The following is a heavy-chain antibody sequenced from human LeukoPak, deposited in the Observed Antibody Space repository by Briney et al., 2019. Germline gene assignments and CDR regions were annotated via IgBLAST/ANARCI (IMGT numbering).Heavy chain of an antibody. V-gene: IGHV4-59*08. CDR3: ARHYAVARDYVWGSYRGGSFDY. J-gene: IGHJ4*02. Sequence: SETLSLTCTVSGGSISSYYWSWIRQPPGKGLEWIGYIYYSGSTNYNPSLKSRVTISVDTSKNQFSLKLSSVTAADTAVYYCARHYAVARDYVWGSYRGGSFDYWGQGTLVTVSS. D-gene: IGHD3-16*02. CDR2: IYYSGST. CDR1: GGSISSYY.